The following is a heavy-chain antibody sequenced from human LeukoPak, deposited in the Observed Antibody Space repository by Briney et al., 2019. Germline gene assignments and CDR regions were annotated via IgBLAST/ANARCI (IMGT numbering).Heavy chain of an antibody. CDR1: GGSFSGYY. D-gene: IGHD2-2*02. J-gene: IGHJ4*02. V-gene: IGHV4-34*01. Sequence: SETLSLTCAVYGGSFSGYYWSWIRQPPGKGLEWIGEINHSGSTNYNPSLKSRVTISVDTSKNQFSLKLSSVTAADTAVYYCARDPQIYTRGSPDDYWGQGTLVTVSS. CDR3: ARDPQIYTRGSPDDY. CDR2: INHSGST.